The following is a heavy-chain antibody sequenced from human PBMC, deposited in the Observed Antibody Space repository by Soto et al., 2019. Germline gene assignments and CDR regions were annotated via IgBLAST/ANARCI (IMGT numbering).Heavy chain of an antibody. Sequence: QLQLVQSGAEVKKPGSSVKVSCKASEGTFSNFAISWVRQAPGQGLEWMGEIIPIFDTLNYAQKFQDRVTITADESTSTVSMELSSLRSEDTAVYYCARDYGAKYYAMDVWGQGTTVTVSS. J-gene: IGHJ6*02. CDR1: EGTFSNFA. D-gene: IGHD3-10*01. V-gene: IGHV1-69*01. CDR2: IIPIFDTL. CDR3: ARDYGAKYYAMDV.